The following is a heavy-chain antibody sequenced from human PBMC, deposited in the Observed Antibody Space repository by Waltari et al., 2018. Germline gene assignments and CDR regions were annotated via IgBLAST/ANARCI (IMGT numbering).Heavy chain of an antibody. CDR2: IYWDDDK. V-gene: IGHV2-5*02. J-gene: IGHJ5*02. CDR3: AHRRGLRGEWNTGGRDP. CDR1: GFSLTTNGVG. Sequence: QLTLTESGPTLVKPTQTLTLPCTFSGFSLTTNGVGVGWIRQPPRKALECTVFIYWDDDKGYSPSRKRRLTINKDNSKKEVVLTRTKREPVETATYYCAHRRGLRGEWNTGGRDPWGQGILVTVSS. D-gene: IGHD3-16*01.